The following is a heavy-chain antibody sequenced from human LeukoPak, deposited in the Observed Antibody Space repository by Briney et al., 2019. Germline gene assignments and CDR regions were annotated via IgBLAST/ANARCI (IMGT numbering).Heavy chain of an antibody. Sequence: SETLSLTCTVSGASISSYYWSWIRQPAGKALEWIGRIYVTGSTTYNPSLESRVTMSLDTSKNHFSLKLRSVTAADTAVYYCVGGYGSAPYNWFDPWGQGTLVTVSS. CDR3: VGGYGSAPYNWFDP. V-gene: IGHV4-4*07. D-gene: IGHD3-10*01. CDR1: GASISSYY. J-gene: IGHJ5*02. CDR2: IYVTGST.